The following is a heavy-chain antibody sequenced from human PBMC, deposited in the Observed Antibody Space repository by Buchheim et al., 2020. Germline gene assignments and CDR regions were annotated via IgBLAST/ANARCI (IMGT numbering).Heavy chain of an antibody. CDR1: GFTFSDYY. J-gene: IGHJ4*02. V-gene: IGHV3-11*01. Sequence: QVQLVESGGGLVKPGGSLRLSCAASGFTFSDYYMSWIRQAPGQGLAWVSYISRSGSTIYYADSVKGRFTISRDNSMNSTYLQRNSLRAEETAVYYCATTNDYGDYGDYWGQRTL. D-gene: IGHD4-17*01. CDR2: ISRSGSTI. CDR3: ATTNDYGDYGDY.